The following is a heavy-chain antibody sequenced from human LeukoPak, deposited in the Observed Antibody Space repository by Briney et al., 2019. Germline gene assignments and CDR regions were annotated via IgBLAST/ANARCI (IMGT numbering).Heavy chain of an antibody. Sequence: GESLKISCKGSGCSFTTYWIAWVRQMPGKGLEWMGIIYPRDSDIRYSPPFQGQVTISADKSISTAYLQWNSLKASDTAMYYCARMIGLGEVSPYFDYWGQGSLVTVSS. CDR3: ARMIGLGEVSPYFDY. CDR2: IYPRDSDI. J-gene: IGHJ4*02. CDR1: GCSFTTYW. D-gene: IGHD3-16*02. V-gene: IGHV5-51*01.